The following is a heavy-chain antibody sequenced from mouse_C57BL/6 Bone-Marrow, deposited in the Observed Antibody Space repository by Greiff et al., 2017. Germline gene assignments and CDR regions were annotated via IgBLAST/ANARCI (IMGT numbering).Heavy chain of an antibody. J-gene: IGHJ3*01. CDR3: ARRGL. D-gene: IGHD2-13*01. CDR2: IDPNSGGN. CDR1: GYTFTNYW. Sequence: QVQLQQPGAELVKPGASVKLSCKASGYTFTNYWMHWVKQRPGRGLEWIGRIDPNSGGNKYNEKFKGKATLTVDEPSSTAYMQLSSLTSEDSAVYYCARRGLWGQGTLVTVSA. V-gene: IGHV1-72*01.